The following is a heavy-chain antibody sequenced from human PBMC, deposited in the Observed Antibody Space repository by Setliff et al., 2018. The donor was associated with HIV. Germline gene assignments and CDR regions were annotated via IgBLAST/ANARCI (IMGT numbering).Heavy chain of an antibody. D-gene: IGHD3-22*01. CDR3: VRDSYSFYDGTYSYFPLDS. CDR2: ISSSNSYK. Sequence: GGSLRLSCAASGFTFNSYSMNWVRQAPGKGLEWVSSISSSNSYKHYADSVKGRFTISRDTSKNSLFLEMTSLRGEDTAIYYCVRDSYSFYDGTYSYFPLDSWGQGSLVTVSS. V-gene: IGHV3-21*04. CDR1: GFTFNSYS. J-gene: IGHJ4*02.